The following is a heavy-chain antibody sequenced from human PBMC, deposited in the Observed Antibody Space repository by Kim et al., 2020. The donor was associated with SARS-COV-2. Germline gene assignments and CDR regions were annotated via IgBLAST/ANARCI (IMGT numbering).Heavy chain of an antibody. CDR1: GYTFTSYY. CDR2: INPSGGST. D-gene: IGHD4-17*01. J-gene: IGHJ3*02. Sequence: ASVKVSCKASGYTFTSYYMHWVRQAPGQGLEWMGIINPSGGSTSYAQKFQGRVTMTRDTSTSTVYMELSSLRSEDTAVYYCASFTTVVTPELGAFDIWGQGTMVTVSS. V-gene: IGHV1-46*01. CDR3: ASFTTVVTPELGAFDI.